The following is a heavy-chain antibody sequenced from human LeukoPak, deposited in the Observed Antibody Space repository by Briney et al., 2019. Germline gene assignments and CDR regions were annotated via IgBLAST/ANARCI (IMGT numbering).Heavy chain of an antibody. CDR3: AREEEFTMVLWFDP. J-gene: IGHJ5*02. Sequence: GASVKVSCKASGYTFTSYGISWVRQAPGQGLEWMGWISAYNGNTNYAQKLQGRVTMTTDTSTSTAYMELRSLRSDDTAVYYCAREEEFTMVLWFDPWGQGTLVTVSS. D-gene: IGHD3-10*01. V-gene: IGHV1-18*01. CDR1: GYTFTSYG. CDR2: ISAYNGNT.